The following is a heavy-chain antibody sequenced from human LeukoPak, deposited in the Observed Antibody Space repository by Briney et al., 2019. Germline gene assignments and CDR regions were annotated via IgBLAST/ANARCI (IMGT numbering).Heavy chain of an antibody. J-gene: IGHJ3*02. Sequence: GGSLRLSCAASGFTFSSYSMNWVRQAPGKGLEWVSSISSSSSYIYYADSVKGRFTISRDNAENSLYLQMNSLRAEDTAVYYCAKSYYYGRDAFDIWGQGTMVTVSS. CDR2: ISSSSSYI. CDR3: AKSYYYGRDAFDI. CDR1: GFTFSSYS. V-gene: IGHV3-21*01. D-gene: IGHD3-10*01.